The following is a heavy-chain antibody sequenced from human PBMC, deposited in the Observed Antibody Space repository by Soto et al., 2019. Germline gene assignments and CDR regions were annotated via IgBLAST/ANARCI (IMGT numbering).Heavy chain of an antibody. CDR3: ARCSGSSWFDSSFFFDY. Sequence: QVQLVQSGAEVKKPGASVKVSCKASGYTFTSYGISWVRQAPGQGLEWIGWISAYNGNTNYAPKIQGRVTMTTDTSTRTGYMELRSLRSDDTAVYYCARCSGSSWFDSSFFFDYWGQGTLVSVSS. J-gene: IGHJ4*02. CDR2: ISAYNGNT. D-gene: IGHD6-13*01. V-gene: IGHV1-18*01. CDR1: GYTFTSYG.